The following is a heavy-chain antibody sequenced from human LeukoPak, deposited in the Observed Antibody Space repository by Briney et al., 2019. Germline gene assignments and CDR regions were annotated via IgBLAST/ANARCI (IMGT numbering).Heavy chain of an antibody. V-gene: IGHV3-7*01. D-gene: IGHD6-19*01. Sequence: GGSLRLSCAASGFSFSDYWMSWVRQAPGKGLEWVANIKQDGSEKNYVDSVKGRFTISRDNAKSTLYLQLNSLRVEDTAVYYCARGPDEQWLGGPLDHWGQGTLVTVSS. CDR2: IKQDGSEK. CDR1: GFSFSDYW. CDR3: ARGPDEQWLGGPLDH. J-gene: IGHJ4*02.